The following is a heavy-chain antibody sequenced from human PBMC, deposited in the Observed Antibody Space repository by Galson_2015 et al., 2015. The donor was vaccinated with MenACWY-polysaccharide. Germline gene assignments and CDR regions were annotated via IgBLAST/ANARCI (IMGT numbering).Heavy chain of an antibody. J-gene: IGHJ6*02. Sequence: SLRLSCAASGFTFSDYYMSWIRQAPGKGLEWIAYISTSAITIYYADSVKGRFTISRDDAKNSLYLQMNILRAEDTAVYYCARHYCGGGTCYAYYYGMDVWGRGTTVSVSS. CDR1: GFTFSDYY. D-gene: IGHD2-15*01. CDR3: ARHYCGGGTCYAYYYGMDV. V-gene: IGHV3-11*01. CDR2: ISTSAITI.